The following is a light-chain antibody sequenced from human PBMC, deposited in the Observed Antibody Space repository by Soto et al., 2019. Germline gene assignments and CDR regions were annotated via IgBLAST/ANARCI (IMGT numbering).Light chain of an antibody. J-gene: IGLJ3*02. Sequence: QSALTQPPSASGSPGQSVTISCTGTSSDVGGYNYVSWYQQHPGKAPKLMIYEVSKRPSGVPDRFSGSKSGNTASLTVSGLQAEDEADYYCNSDAGSNNWVFGGGTMVTVL. CDR2: EVS. V-gene: IGLV2-8*01. CDR3: NSDAGSNNWV. CDR1: SSDVGGYNY.